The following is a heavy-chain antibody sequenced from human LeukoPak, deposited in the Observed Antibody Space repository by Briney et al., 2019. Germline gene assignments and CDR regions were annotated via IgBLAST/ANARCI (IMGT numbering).Heavy chain of an antibody. J-gene: IGHJ4*02. V-gene: IGHV4-34*01. CDR1: GGSFSGYY. Sequence: SETPSLTCAVYGGSFSGYYWSWIRQPPGKGLEWIGEINHSGSTNYNPSLKSRVTISVDTSKNQFSLKLSSVTAADTAVYYCARGGSFYYDFWSGPIWGQGTLVTVSS. D-gene: IGHD3-3*01. CDR2: INHSGST. CDR3: ARGGSFYYDFWSGPI.